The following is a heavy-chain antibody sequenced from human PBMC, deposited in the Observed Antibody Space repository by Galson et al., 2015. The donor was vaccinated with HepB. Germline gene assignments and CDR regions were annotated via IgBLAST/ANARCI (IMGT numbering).Heavy chain of an antibody. Sequence: SVKVSCKASGYTFTSYYMHWVRQAPGQGLEWMGIINPSGGSTSYAQKFQGRVTMTRDTSTSTVYMELSSLRSEDTAVYYCARDQASGGYSGYDGFTWNYYGMDVWGQGTTVTVSS. CDR3: ARDQASGGYSGYDGFTWNYYGMDV. V-gene: IGHV1-46*01. J-gene: IGHJ6*02. CDR1: GYTFTSYY. CDR2: INPSGGST. D-gene: IGHD5-12*01.